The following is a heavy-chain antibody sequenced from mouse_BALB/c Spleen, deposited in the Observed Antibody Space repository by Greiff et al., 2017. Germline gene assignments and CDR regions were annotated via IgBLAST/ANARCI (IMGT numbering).Heavy chain of an antibody. CDR1: GFTFTDYY. J-gene: IGHJ4*01. Sequence: EVKVVESGGGLVQPGGSLRLSCATSGFTFTDYYMSWVRQPPGKALEWLGFIRNKANGYTTEYSASVKGRFTISRDNSQSILYLQMNTLRAEDSATYYCARDPRYGPLAMDDWGQGTSVTVSS. CDR2: IRNKANGYTT. V-gene: IGHV7-3*02. D-gene: IGHD1-1*02. CDR3: ARDPRYGPLAMDD.